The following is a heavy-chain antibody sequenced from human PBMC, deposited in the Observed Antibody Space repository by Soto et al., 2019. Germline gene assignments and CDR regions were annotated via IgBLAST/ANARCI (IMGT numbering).Heavy chain of an antibody. Sequence: SETLSLTCTVSGGSISSGGYYWSWIRQHPGKGLEWIGYIYYSGSTYYNPSLKSRVTISVDASKNQFSLKLSSVTAADTAVYYCARAIGAAAGRGWFDPWGQGTLVTVSS. D-gene: IGHD6-13*01. CDR2: IYYSGST. CDR3: ARAIGAAAGRGWFDP. V-gene: IGHV4-31*03. J-gene: IGHJ5*02. CDR1: GGSISSGGYY.